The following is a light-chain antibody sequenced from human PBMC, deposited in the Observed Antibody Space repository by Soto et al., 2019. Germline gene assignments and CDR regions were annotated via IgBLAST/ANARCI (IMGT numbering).Light chain of an antibody. Sequence: DIQITQSPSSLSASVGDRVTITCRASQSISSYLNWYQQKPGKAPKLLIYAASSLQSGVPSRFSGSGSGTDFTLTISSLQPEDFATYYCKQSYSTPTFGQGTKVDIK. CDR2: AAS. CDR1: QSISSY. V-gene: IGKV1-39*01. J-gene: IGKJ1*01. CDR3: KQSYSTPT.